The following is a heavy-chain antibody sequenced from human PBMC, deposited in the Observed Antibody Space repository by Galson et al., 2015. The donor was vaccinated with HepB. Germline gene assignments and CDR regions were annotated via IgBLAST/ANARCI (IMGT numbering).Heavy chain of an antibody. J-gene: IGHJ4*02. CDR1: GFTFTNFP. Sequence: SLRLSCAASGFTFTNFPMSWVRRAPGKGLEWVSAVGNDDATRYAQSVRGRFTISRDNARNTIYLQMTSLRVEDTALYYCAKASYSSNVGMFDSWGQGTLVTVSS. D-gene: IGHD1-26*01. V-gene: IGHV3-23*01. CDR3: AKASYSSNVGMFDS. CDR2: VGNDDAT.